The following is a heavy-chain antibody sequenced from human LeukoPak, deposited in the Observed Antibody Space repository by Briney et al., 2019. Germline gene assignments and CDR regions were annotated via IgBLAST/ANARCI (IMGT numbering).Heavy chain of an antibody. CDR3: ASGTGEMATISATGLFDY. Sequence: PGGSLRLSCAASGFTFSSYWMSWVRQAPGKGLEWVANIKQDGSEKYYVDSVKGRFTISRDNAKNSLYLQMNSLRAEDTAVYYCASGTGEMATISATGLFDYWGQGTLVTVSS. CDR2: IKQDGSEK. V-gene: IGHV3-7*01. J-gene: IGHJ4*02. D-gene: IGHD5-24*01. CDR1: GFTFSSYW.